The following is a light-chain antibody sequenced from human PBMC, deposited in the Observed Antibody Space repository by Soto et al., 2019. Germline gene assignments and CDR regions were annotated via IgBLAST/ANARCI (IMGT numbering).Light chain of an antibody. J-gene: IGKJ3*01. Sequence: DIKMTQSPSSLSASVGDRVTISCRASQGISNYLAWYQQKPGQVPELLIYAASTLRSGVPSRFSGSGSGTEFTLTISSLQPEDVATYYCQKHNSAPFTFGPGTKVDIK. CDR3: QKHNSAPFT. CDR1: QGISNY. CDR2: AAS. V-gene: IGKV1-27*01.